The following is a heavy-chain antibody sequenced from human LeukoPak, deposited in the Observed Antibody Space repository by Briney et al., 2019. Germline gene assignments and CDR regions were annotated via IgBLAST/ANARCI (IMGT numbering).Heavy chain of an antibody. CDR1: GGSIITAGYS. Sequence: SETLCLTCAVSGGSIITAGYSWSWIRQPPGKGLELIVYIYHSASTYYNPSLKSRVTISVDRSKNQFSLKLSSVTAADTAVYYCARDPPPTYGGQGTQVTVSS. V-gene: IGHV4-30-2*01. CDR3: ARDPPPTY. J-gene: IGHJ4*02. CDR2: IYHSAST.